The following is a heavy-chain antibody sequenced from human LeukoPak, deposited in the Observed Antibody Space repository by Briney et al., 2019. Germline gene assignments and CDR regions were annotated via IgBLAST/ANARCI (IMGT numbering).Heavy chain of an antibody. Sequence: ETLSLTCAVHGGSSSVYFCSWIRQSPGKGLEWIGEINGNGKTDYNPSLKSRVTMSADTAKNQFSLRLTSVTAADTAIYYCARRPYGLIRGIGGPTGHWFEAWGQGTLVSVSS. CDR1: GGSSSVYF. CDR3: ARRPYGLIRGIGGPTGHWFEA. V-gene: IGHV4-34*01. J-gene: IGHJ5*02. CDR2: INGNGKT. D-gene: IGHD3-16*01.